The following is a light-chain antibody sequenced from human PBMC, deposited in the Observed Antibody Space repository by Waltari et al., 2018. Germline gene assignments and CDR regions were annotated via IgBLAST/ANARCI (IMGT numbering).Light chain of an antibody. CDR2: DAS. V-gene: IGKV1-5*01. Sequence: DIQMTQSPSTLSASVGDRVTIPCRASQSISSWLAWYQQKPGKAPKLLIFDASSLESGVPSRFSGSGSGTEFTLTISSLQPDDFATYYCQQYNSYSPYTFAQGTKLEIK. J-gene: IGKJ2*01. CDR3: QQYNSYSPYT. CDR1: QSISSW.